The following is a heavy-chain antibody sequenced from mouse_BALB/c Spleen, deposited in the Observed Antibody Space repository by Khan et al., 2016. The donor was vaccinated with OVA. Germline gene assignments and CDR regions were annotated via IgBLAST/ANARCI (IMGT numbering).Heavy chain of an antibody. Sequence: QVQLQQSGPELVKPGASVKMSCKASGYTFTDYVMNWVKQRNGQGLEWIGQIYPGSDSTYYNEKFKGKATLTADRSSSTAYMQLSNLTSEDSAVXFWARAGWDVFAYWGQGTLVTVSA. V-gene: IGHV1-77*01. CDR3: ARAGWDVFAY. CDR2: IYPGSDST. D-gene: IGHD4-1*01. CDR1: GYTFTDYV. J-gene: IGHJ3*01.